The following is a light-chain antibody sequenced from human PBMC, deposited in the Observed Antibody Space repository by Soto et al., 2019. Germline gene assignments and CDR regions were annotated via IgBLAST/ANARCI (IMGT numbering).Light chain of an antibody. CDR1: QTISSW. Sequence: DIQMTQSPSTLSGSVGDRVTITCRASQTISSWLAWYQQKPGKAPKLLIYGASILQSGVPSRFGGSGSGTDFTLTISSLQPDDFATYYCQQYNSYSRTFGQGTK. CDR2: GAS. V-gene: IGKV1-5*01. CDR3: QQYNSYSRT. J-gene: IGKJ1*01.